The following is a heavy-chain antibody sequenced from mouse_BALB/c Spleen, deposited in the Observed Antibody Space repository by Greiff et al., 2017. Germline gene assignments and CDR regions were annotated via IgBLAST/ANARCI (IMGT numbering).Heavy chain of an antibody. CDR2: ISSGGST. Sequence: EVKLMESGGGLVKPGGSLKLSCAASGFTFSSYAMSWVRQTPEKRLEWVASISSGGSTYYPDSVKGRFTISRDNARNILYLQMSSLRSEDTAMYYCAREGSSPYYAMDYWGQGTSVTVAS. D-gene: IGHD1-1*01. CDR1: GFTFSSYA. J-gene: IGHJ4*01. CDR3: AREGSSPYYAMDY. V-gene: IGHV5-6-5*01.